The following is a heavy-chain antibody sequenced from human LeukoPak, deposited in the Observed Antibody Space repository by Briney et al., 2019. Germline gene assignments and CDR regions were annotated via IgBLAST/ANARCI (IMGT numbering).Heavy chain of an antibody. D-gene: IGHD3-22*01. CDR3: ARQLDYYDSSGYYYDY. CDR2: IYYSGST. J-gene: IGHJ4*02. V-gene: IGHV4-39*01. CDR1: GGSISSSSYY. Sequence: SETLSLTCTVSGGSISSSSYYWGWIRQPPGKGLEWIGSIYYSGSTYYNPSLKSRATISVDTSKNQFSLKLSSVTAADTAVYYCARQLDYYDSSGYYYDYWGQGTLVTVSS.